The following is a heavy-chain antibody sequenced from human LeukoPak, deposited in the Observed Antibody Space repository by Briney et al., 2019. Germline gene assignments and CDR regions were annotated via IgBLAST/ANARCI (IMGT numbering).Heavy chain of an antibody. V-gene: IGHV3-74*01. Sequence: GGSLRLSCEVSGLSFSNYWMHWVCQAPGKGLVWVARTNLHGTAVDYADSVKGRFIISRDNAKNTLFLQMNSLRVEDTAVYYCASAYTYVRLGDHWGQGTLVTVSS. J-gene: IGHJ4*02. CDR1: GLSFSNYW. D-gene: IGHD3-16*01. CDR3: ASAYTYVRLGDH. CDR2: TNLHGTAV.